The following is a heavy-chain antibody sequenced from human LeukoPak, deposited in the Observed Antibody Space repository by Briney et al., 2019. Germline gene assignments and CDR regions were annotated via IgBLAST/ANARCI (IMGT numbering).Heavy chain of an antibody. J-gene: IGHJ4*02. D-gene: IGHD7-27*01. CDR3: ARRAGDHYYFDY. Sequence: ASVKVSCKASGYIFTSYYMHWVRQAPGQGLEWMGIIDPSSGSTSYAQKFQDRVKMTRDTSRSTVYMELSSLRSEDTAVYYCARRAGDHYYFDYWGQGTLVTVSS. CDR1: GYIFTSYY. V-gene: IGHV1-46*01. CDR2: IDPSSGST.